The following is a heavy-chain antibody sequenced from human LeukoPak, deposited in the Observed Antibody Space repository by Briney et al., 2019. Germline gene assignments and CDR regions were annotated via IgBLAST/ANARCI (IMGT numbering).Heavy chain of an antibody. CDR1: GGSISSSSYY. CDR2: IYYSGNT. Sequence: SETLSLTCTVSGGSISSSSYYWAWIRQPPGKGLEWIGSIYYSGNTFYNPSLKSRVTISVDTSKNQFSLKLSSVTAADTAVYYCARRDIVATISTWGQGTLVTVSS. D-gene: IGHD5-12*01. J-gene: IGHJ4*02. CDR3: ARRDIVATIST. V-gene: IGHV4-39*01.